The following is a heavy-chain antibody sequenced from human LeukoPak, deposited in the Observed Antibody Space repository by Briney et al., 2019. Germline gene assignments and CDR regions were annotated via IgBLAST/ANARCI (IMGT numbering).Heavy chain of an antibody. Sequence: SETLSLTCAVYGGSFSGYYWSWIRQPPGKGLEWIGEINHSGSTNYNPSLKSRVTISVDTSKNQFSLKLSSVTAADTAIYYCARGPVYCSGGNCYAYYFDYWGRGTLVTVSS. CDR2: INHSGST. D-gene: IGHD2-15*01. CDR1: GGSFSGYY. J-gene: IGHJ4*02. V-gene: IGHV4-34*01. CDR3: ARGPVYCSGGNCYAYYFDY.